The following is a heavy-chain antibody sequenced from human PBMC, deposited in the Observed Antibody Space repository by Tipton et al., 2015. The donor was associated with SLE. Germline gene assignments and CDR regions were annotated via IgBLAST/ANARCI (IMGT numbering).Heavy chain of an antibody. J-gene: IGHJ4*02. Sequence: SLRLSCAASGFTFSSHAMSWVRQAPEKGMGWVSVLYSGGSITFYADSVKGRFTISRDNSKNTLYLQMNSLTAEDTAVYYCAKARDDCGGSYYFDCWGQGTLVTVSS. CDR1: GFTFSSHA. V-gene: IGHV3-23*03. D-gene: IGHD4-23*01. CDR2: LYSGGSIT. CDR3: AKARDDCGGSYYFDC.